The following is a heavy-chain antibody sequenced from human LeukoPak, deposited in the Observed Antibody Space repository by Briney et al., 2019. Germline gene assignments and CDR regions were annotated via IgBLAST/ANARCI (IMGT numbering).Heavy chain of an antibody. V-gene: IGHV1-69*04. CDR3: ARAKVYCSSTSCPQHWFDP. CDR1: GGTFSSYA. D-gene: IGHD2-2*01. J-gene: IGHJ5*02. CDR2: IIPIFGIA. Sequence: SVKVSRQASGGTFSSYAISWVRQPPGQGLEWMGRIIPIFGIANYAQKFQGRATITADKSTSTAYMELSSLRSEDTAVYYCARAKVYCSSTSCPQHWFDPWGQGTLVTVSS.